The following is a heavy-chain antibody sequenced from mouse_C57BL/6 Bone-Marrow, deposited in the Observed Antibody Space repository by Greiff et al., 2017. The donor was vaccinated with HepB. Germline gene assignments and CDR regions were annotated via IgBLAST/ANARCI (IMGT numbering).Heavy chain of an antibody. Sequence: EVQLQESGGGLVQPGGSLKLSCAASGFTFSDYYMYWVRQTPEKRLEWVAYISNGGGSTYYPDTVKGRFTISRDNAKNTLYLQMSRLKSEDTAMYYCARRYGNYGYFDVWGTGTTVTVSS. D-gene: IGHD2-1*01. V-gene: IGHV5-12*01. J-gene: IGHJ1*03. CDR1: GFTFSDYY. CDR3: ARRYGNYGYFDV. CDR2: ISNGGGST.